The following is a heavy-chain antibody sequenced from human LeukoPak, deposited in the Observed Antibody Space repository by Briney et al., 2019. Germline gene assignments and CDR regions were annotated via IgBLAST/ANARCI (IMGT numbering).Heavy chain of an antibody. CDR1: GGSISSGSYY. J-gene: IGHJ3*02. D-gene: IGHD1-26*01. CDR3: ARYEEIVGGKNDAFDI. CDR2: VRHSWRT. Sequence: SETLSLTCTVSGGSISSGSYYWGWIRQSPGKGLEWIGSVRHSWRTYYNPSLKSRVTISVDTSKNQFSLKLSSVTAADTAVYYCARYEEIVGGKNDAFDIWGQGTMVTVSS. V-gene: IGHV4-39*07.